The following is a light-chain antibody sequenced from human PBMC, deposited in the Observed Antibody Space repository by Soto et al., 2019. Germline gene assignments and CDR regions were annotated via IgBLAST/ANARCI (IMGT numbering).Light chain of an antibody. Sequence: DIVMTQSPDSLAVSLGERATINCKSSQSVLHSSNDKNFLTWYQQKPGQPPKLLIYWASTRESGVPDRFSGSGSGTDFTLTISSLQAEDEAVYYCHQYYSAPWTFGQGTKVEIK. CDR2: WAS. CDR1: QSVLHSSNDKNF. V-gene: IGKV4-1*01. J-gene: IGKJ1*01. CDR3: HQYYSAPWT.